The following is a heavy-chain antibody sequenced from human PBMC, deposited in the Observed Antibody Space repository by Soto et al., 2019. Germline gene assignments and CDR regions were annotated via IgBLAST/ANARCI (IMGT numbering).Heavy chain of an antibody. J-gene: IGHJ5*02. CDR1: GYTFSNFY. Sequence: ASVKVSCKASGYTFSNFYIHWVRQAPGQGLEWMGWIHPNSGGPNYAQKFQGRVILTRDTSMTTASMELTSLTSGDTAIYYCARDHTLDTWGQGTLVTVSS. V-gene: IGHV1-2*02. CDR3: ARDHTLDT. D-gene: IGHD5-18*01. CDR2: IHPNSGGP.